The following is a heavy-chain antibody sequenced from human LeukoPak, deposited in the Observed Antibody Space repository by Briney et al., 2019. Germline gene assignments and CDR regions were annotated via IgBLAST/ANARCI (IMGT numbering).Heavy chain of an antibody. V-gene: IGHV4-61*02. CDR3: ARENLGYCSSTSCYHGGWFDP. Sequence: SETLSLTCTVSGGSISSGSYYWSWIRQPAGKGLEWIGRIYTSGSTNYNPSLKSRVTISVDTSKNQFSLKLSSVTAADTAVYYCARENLGYCSSTSCYHGGWFDPWGQGTLVTVSS. D-gene: IGHD2-2*01. CDR1: GGSISSGSYY. CDR2: IYTSGST. J-gene: IGHJ5*02.